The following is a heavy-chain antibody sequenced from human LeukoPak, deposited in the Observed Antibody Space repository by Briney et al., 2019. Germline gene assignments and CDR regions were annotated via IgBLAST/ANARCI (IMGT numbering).Heavy chain of an antibody. CDR1: GFTFSSYS. V-gene: IGHV3-48*01. D-gene: IGHD2-2*02. J-gene: IGHJ4*02. CDR2: VSGRSNTI. Sequence: PGGSLRLSCAASGFTFSSYSMNWVRQAPGKGLEWVSYVSGRSNTISYADSVKGRFTNSRDNAKNSLYLQMNSLRAEDTAVYYCAKSRTSSSTSCYNYWGQGTLVTVSS. CDR3: AKSRTSSSTSCYNY.